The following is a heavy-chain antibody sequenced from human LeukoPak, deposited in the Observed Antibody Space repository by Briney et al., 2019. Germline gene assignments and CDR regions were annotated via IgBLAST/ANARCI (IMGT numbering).Heavy chain of an antibody. D-gene: IGHD3-22*01. CDR3: ARDSRGYPY. Sequence: GGSLRLSCAASGLTLSNYWMTWVRQAPGKGLEWVANINQDGSEKNYVDSVKGRFTISRDNAKNSLYLEMNSLRAEDMGVYYCARDSRGYPYWGQGTLVTISS. V-gene: IGHV3-7*05. CDR1: GLTLSNYW. J-gene: IGHJ4*02. CDR2: INQDGSEK.